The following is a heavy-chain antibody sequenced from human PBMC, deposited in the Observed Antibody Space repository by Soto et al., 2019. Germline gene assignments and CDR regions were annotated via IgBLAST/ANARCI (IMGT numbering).Heavy chain of an antibody. J-gene: IGHJ4*02. D-gene: IGHD4-17*01. V-gene: IGHV4-30-2*01. CDR1: GGSISSGGYS. CDR2: IYHSGST. CDR3: GRGVTTVTTFDY. Sequence: SETLSLTCAVSGGSISSGGYSCNWIRQPPGKGLEWIGYIYHSGSTYYNPSLKSRVTISVDRSKNQFSLKLSSVTAADTAVYYCGRGVTTVTTFDYWGQGTLVTVSS.